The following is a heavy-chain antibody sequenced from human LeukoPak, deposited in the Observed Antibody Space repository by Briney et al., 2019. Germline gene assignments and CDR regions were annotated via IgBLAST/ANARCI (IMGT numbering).Heavy chain of an antibody. Sequence: PGGSLRLSCAASGFTFDDYAMHWVRQAPGKGLEWVSGISWNSGSIGYADSVKGRFTISRDNAKNSLYLQMNSLRAEDTALYYCAKDVGATSDDAFDIWGPGTMVTVSS. CDR3: AKDVGATSDDAFDI. CDR2: ISWNSGSI. V-gene: IGHV3-9*01. J-gene: IGHJ3*02. CDR1: GFTFDDYA. D-gene: IGHD1-26*01.